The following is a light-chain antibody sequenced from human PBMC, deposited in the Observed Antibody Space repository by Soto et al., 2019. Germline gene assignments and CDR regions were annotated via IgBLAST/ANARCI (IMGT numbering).Light chain of an antibody. V-gene: IGLV2-14*01. CDR3: VSFTSSNTPYVL. J-gene: IGLJ2*01. CDR1: NSDVGGYNY. Sequence: QSALTQPASVSGSPGQSITISCTGTNSDVGGYNYVSWYQQHPGKAPKLMIYEVSNRPSGISNRFSGSKSGNTASLTISGLQAEDEADYYCVSFTSSNTPYVLFGGGTKLTVL. CDR2: EVS.